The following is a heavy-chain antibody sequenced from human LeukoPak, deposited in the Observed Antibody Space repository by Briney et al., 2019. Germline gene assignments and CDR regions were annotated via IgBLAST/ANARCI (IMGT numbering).Heavy chain of an antibody. J-gene: IGHJ6*03. CDR1: GFTFSSYW. CDR3: ARGYSYGYYYYMDV. D-gene: IGHD5-18*01. V-gene: IGHV3-74*01. Sequence: GGSLRLSCAASGFTFSSYWMHWGRPAPRKGLGWVSHINNDASRTNYADSVKGRFTISRDNAKNTLYLQMNSLRAEDTALYYCARGYSYGYYYYMDVWGKGTTVTVSS. CDR2: INNDASRT.